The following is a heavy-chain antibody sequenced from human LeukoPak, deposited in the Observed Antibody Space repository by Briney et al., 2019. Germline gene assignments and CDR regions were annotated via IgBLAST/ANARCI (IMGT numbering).Heavy chain of an antibody. D-gene: IGHD3-10*02. CDR3: AKERTPSMIGDYFDY. Sequence: GGSLGLSCAASGFTFSSYAMSWVRQAPGKGLEWVSAISGSGGSTYYADSVKGRFTISRDNSKNTLYLQMNSLRAEDTAVYYCAKERTPSMIGDYFDYWGQGTLVTVSS. CDR1: GFTFSSYA. CDR2: ISGSGGST. J-gene: IGHJ4*02. V-gene: IGHV3-23*01.